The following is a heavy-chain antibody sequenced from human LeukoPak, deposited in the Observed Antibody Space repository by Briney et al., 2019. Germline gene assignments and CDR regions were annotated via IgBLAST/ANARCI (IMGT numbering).Heavy chain of an antibody. CDR1: GFTFSSYA. CDR3: ARDQDSSGYYRFDY. CDR2: ISGSGGST. V-gene: IGHV3-23*01. J-gene: IGHJ4*02. D-gene: IGHD3-22*01. Sequence: GGSLRLSCAASGFTFSSYAMSWVRQAPGKGLEWVSAISGSGGSTYYADSVKGRFTISRDNSKNTLYLQMHSLRAEDTAVYYCARDQDSSGYYRFDYWGQGTLVTVSS.